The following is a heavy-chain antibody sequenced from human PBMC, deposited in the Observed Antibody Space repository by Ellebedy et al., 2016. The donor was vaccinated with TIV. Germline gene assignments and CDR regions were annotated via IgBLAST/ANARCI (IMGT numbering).Heavy chain of an antibody. J-gene: IGHJ4*02. CDR3: AREGDYGGYFDY. CDR1: GFTFSSYA. CDR2: ISYDGSNK. V-gene: IGHV3-30*01. Sequence: GESLKISCAASGFTFSSYAMHWVRQAPGKGLEWVAVISYDGSNKYYADSVKGRFTISRDNSKNTLYLQMNSLRAEDTAVYYCAREGDYGGYFDYWGQGTLVTVSS. D-gene: IGHD4-23*01.